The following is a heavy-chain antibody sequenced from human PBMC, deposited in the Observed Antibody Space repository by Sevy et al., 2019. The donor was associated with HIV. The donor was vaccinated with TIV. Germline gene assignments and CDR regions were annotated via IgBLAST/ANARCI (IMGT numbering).Heavy chain of an antibody. CDR3: ARHKTAMENIDY. D-gene: IGHD5-18*01. CDR2: IWYDGSNK. Sequence: GGSLRLSCAVSGFLFRNYGMHWVRQPPGKGLEWVAVIWYDGSNKNYADSVKGRFTISRDNSKNMLYLEMDSLGVEDTAVYYCARHKTAMENIDYWGQGTLVTVSS. CDR1: GFLFRNYG. V-gene: IGHV3-33*01. J-gene: IGHJ4*02.